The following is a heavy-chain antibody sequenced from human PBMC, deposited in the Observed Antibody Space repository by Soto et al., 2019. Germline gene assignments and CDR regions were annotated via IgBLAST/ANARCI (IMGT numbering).Heavy chain of an antibody. CDR2: MFYGVST. V-gene: IGHV4-39*01. D-gene: IGHD3-3*02. J-gene: IGHJ4*02. Sequence: SETLSLTCTVSGSSINSSGYYWGWIRQPPGKGLEWIGSMFYGVSTYYNPSLKSRVTVSVDTSKNQFSLNLRSVAAADTAVYYCARLPSRHLVDYWGQGTLVTVSS. CDR3: ARLPSRHLVDY. CDR1: GSSINSSGYY.